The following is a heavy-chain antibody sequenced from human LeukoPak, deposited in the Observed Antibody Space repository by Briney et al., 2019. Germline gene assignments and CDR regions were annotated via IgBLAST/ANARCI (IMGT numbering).Heavy chain of an antibody. CDR2: IYYSGST. D-gene: IGHD3-10*01. CDR3: ARGAVAPRGGLDV. J-gene: IGHJ6*02. Sequence: SETLSLTCTVSGGSISSSNFYWVWIRQPPGKGLDWIGSIYYSGSTYYNPSLKSRVTISKVTSKNQFSLKLDSVTAVDTAVYYCARGAVAPRGGLDVWAKGPRSSSP. CDR1: GGSISSSNFY. V-gene: IGHV4-39*01.